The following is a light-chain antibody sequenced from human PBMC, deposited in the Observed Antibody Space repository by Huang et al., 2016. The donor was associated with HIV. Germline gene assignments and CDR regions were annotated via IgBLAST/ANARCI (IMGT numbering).Light chain of an antibody. V-gene: IGKV3-15*01. CDR3: QQYNNWPQT. CDR1: QSFSSN. J-gene: IGKJ1*01. CDR2: GES. Sequence: EIVMTQSPAILFVSPGERATLSCMASQSFSSNLAGYQQKPGQAPRLLVYGESTRAAGIPARFSGSGSGTEFTLTISSLQSEDFAVYYCQQYNNWPQTFGQGTKVEIK.